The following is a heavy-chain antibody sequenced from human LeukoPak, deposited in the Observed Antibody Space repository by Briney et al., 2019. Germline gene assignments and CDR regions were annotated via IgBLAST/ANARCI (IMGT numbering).Heavy chain of an antibody. V-gene: IGHV2-70*11. CDR2: IDWDDDE. CDR1: GFSLSTSGMC. Sequence: SGPTLVNPTQTLTLTCTFSGFSLSTSGMCVSWIRQPPGKALEWLARIDWDDDEYYSTSMKTRLTISKDTSKNQVVLTMTNMDPVDTATYYCARIGTTVTSLGYWGQGSLVTVSS. J-gene: IGHJ4*02. D-gene: IGHD4-17*01. CDR3: ARIGTTVTSLGY.